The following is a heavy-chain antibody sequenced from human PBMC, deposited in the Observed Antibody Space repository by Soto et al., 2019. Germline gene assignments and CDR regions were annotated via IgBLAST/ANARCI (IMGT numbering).Heavy chain of an antibody. D-gene: IGHD3-10*01. CDR3: VRGVLS. J-gene: IGHJ1*01. V-gene: IGHV4-31*02. Sequence: WTWLRQHPGKGLEWIGNIHHSGSTFYNPSLKSRVSISVDTSKNQFSLKLSSVTAAATAVYFCVRGVLSWGQGTLVTVSS. CDR2: IHHSGST.